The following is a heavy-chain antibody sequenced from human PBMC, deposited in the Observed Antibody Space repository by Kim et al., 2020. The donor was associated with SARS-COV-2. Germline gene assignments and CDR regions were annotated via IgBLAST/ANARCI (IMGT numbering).Heavy chain of an antibody. J-gene: IGHJ3*02. Sequence: SVKVSCKASGGTFSSYSISWVRQAPGQGLEWMGGIIPIFATTNYAQKFQGRVTITADESTSTAYMELSSLRSEDTAVYYCARVRNYYDSSGYYSSHAFDIWGQGTMVTVSS. CDR2: IIPIFATT. CDR3: ARVRNYYDSSGYYSSHAFDI. CDR1: GGTFSSYS. V-gene: IGHV1-69*13. D-gene: IGHD3-22*01.